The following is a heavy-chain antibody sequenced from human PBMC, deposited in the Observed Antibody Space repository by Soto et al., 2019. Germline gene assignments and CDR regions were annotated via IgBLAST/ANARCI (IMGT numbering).Heavy chain of an antibody. Sequence: PGGSLRLSCAASGFTFSSYSMNWVRQAPGKGLEWVSYISSSSSTIYYADSVKGRFTISRDNAENSLYLQMNSLRDEDTAVYYCANMANYGSGTWEADYWGQGTLVTVSS. J-gene: IGHJ4*02. CDR2: ISSSSSTI. V-gene: IGHV3-48*02. CDR1: GFTFSSYS. CDR3: ANMANYGSGTWEADY. D-gene: IGHD3-10*01.